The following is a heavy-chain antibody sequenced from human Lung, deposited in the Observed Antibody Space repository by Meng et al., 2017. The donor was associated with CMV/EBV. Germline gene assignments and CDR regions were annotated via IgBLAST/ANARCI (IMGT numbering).Heavy chain of an antibody. CDR2: IRYDGSNK. Sequence: GESXKISCAASGFIFSSYGMHWVRQAPGKGLEWVAFIRYDGSNKYYADSVKGRFTISRDNSKNTLYLQMNSLRAEDTAVYYCAKDGWGKATSRIDYWGQGTXVTVSS. J-gene: IGHJ4*02. CDR3: AKDGWGKATSRIDY. V-gene: IGHV3-30*02. CDR1: GFIFSSYG. D-gene: IGHD6-19*01.